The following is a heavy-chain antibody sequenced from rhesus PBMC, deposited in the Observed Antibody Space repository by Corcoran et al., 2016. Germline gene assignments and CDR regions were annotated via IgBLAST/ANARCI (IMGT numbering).Heavy chain of an antibody. Sequence: QVQLQESGPGLVKPSETLSLTCAVSGGSISDDYYWSWIRQPPGKGLDGIGYLYGSGGGTNYKPSLKNRVTISIDTSTNQFSLKLSSVTAADTAVYYCATSYCTGSGCYDDGGFDYWGQGVLVTVSS. CDR2: LYGSGGGT. CDR1: GGSISDDYY. CDR3: ATSYCTGSGCYDDGGFDY. J-gene: IGHJ4*01. V-gene: IGHV4-106*01. D-gene: IGHD2-21*01.